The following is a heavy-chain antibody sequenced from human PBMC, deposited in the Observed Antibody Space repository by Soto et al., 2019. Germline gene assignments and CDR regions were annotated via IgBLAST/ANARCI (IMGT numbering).Heavy chain of an antibody. Sequence: PGGSLRLSCAASKFTFSRYWMHWVRQTPGKGLMWVARINTDGSRTTYADSVKGRFTISRDNAKNTVFLDMNSLRADDTAVYYCARVASGSYDWFDPWGQGTLVTV. CDR3: ARVASGSYDWFDP. V-gene: IGHV3-74*03. CDR1: KFTFSRYW. D-gene: IGHD1-26*01. CDR2: INTDGSRT. J-gene: IGHJ5*02.